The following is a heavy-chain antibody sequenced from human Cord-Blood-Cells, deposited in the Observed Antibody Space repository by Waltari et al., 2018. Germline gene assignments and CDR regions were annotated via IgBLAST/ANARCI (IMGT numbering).Heavy chain of an antibody. V-gene: IGHV1-2*02. CDR3: ARDLRITMVRGVMGFDY. CDR2: INPNSGGT. CDR1: GYTFTGYY. Sequence: QVQLVQSGAEVKKPGASVKVSCKASGYTFTGYYIHWVRPAPGQGLEWMGWINPNSGGTNYAQKFQGRVTMTRDTSISTAYMELSRLRSDDTAVYYCARDLRITMVRGVMGFDYWGQGTLVTVSS. D-gene: IGHD3-10*01. J-gene: IGHJ4*02.